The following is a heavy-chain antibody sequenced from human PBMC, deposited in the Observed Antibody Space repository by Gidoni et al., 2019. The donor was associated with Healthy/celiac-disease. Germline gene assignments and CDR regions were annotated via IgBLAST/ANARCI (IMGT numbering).Heavy chain of an antibody. CDR2: IIPICGTA. J-gene: IGHJ6*02. V-gene: IGHV1-69*01. CDR1: GCTSSRCA. D-gene: IGHD5-18*01. CDR3: ARNSRGYSYGLGGMDV. Sequence: VQLLHSGAEVKTPGSSVRVSCKPSGCTSSRCAISWVRQAPGQGLEWMGGIIPICGTANYAKKFQGRVTITADESTSTAYRELSSLRSEDTAVYYCARNSRGYSYGLGGMDVWGQGTTVTVSS.